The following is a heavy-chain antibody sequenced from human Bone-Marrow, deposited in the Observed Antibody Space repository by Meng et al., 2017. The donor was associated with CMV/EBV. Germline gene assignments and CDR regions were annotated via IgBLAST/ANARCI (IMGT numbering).Heavy chain of an antibody. J-gene: IGHJ4*02. Sequence: GGSLRLSCAASGFTFDDYAMHWVRQAPGKGLEWVSGISWNSGSIGYADSVKGRFTISRDNSKNTLYLQMNSLRAEETAVYYCAKASCSSTSCHPYYFDYWGQGTLVTVSS. V-gene: IGHV3-9*01. D-gene: IGHD2-2*01. CDR3: AKASCSSTSCHPYYFDY. CDR2: ISWNSGSI. CDR1: GFTFDDYA.